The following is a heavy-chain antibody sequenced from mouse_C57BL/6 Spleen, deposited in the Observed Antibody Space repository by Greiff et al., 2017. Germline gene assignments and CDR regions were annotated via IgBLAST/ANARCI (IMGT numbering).Heavy chain of an antibody. Sequence: QVTLKESGPGILQSSQTLSLTCSFSGFSLSTSGMGVSWIRQPSGKGLEWLAHIYWDDDKRYNPSLKSRLTISKDTSRNQVFLKITSVDTADTATYCCTRRESNYPPEYWYFDVWGTGTTVTVSS. V-gene: IGHV8-12*01. CDR2: IYWDDDK. D-gene: IGHD2-5*01. CDR3: TRRESNYPPEYWYFDV. CDR1: GFSLSTSGMG. J-gene: IGHJ1*03.